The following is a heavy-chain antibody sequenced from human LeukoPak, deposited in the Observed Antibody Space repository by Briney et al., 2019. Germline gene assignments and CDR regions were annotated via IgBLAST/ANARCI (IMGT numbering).Heavy chain of an antibody. J-gene: IGHJ4*02. CDR1: GFTFSDYW. Sequence: GGSLRLSCAASGFTFSDYWMHWVRQAPGKGLAWVSRLTSDGRSTSYADSVKGRFTMSRDNAKNALFLQMNSLRDEDTAVYYCARGASTYSDYWGQGTPVTVSS. CDR3: ARGASTYSDY. V-gene: IGHV3-74*01. CDR2: LTSDGRST.